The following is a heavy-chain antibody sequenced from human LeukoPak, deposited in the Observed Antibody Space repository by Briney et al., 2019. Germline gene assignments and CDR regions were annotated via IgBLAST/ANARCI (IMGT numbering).Heavy chain of an antibody. J-gene: IGHJ4*02. CDR1: GYTFTGYY. CDR3: ARGKTIAAHYYFDY. CDR2: INPNSGGT. V-gene: IGHV1-2*06. Sequence: ASVKVSCKASGYTFTGYYMHWVRQARGQGLEWMGRINPNSGGTNYAQKFQGRVTMTRDTSISTAYMELSRLRSDDTAVYYCARGKTIAAHYYFDYWGQGTLVTVSS. D-gene: IGHD6-13*01.